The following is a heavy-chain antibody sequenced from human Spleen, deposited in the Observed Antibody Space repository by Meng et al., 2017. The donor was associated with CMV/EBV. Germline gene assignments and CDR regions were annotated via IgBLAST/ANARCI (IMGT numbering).Heavy chain of an antibody. V-gene: IGHV4-39*07. CDR1: GGSISSSSHY. CDR2: IYYSGST. J-gene: IGHJ5*02. D-gene: IGHD3-9*01. CDR3: ARTRDDYDILTGYYSGWFDP. Sequence: GSLRLSCTVSGGSISSSSHYWGWIRQPPGKGLEWIGRIYYSGSTYYNPSLKSRVTISVDTSKNQFSLKLTSVTAADTAVYYCARTRDDYDILTGYYSGWFDPWGQGTLVTVSS.